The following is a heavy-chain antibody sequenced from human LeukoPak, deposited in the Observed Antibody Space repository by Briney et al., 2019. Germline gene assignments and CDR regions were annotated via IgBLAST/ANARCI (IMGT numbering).Heavy chain of an antibody. Sequence: SETLSLTCAVYGGSFSGYFWSWIRQPPGKGLEWIGEINHSGSTNHNPSLKSRVTISVDTAKNQFSLKLSSVTAADTAVYYCARRSKDSSGYYHFDYWGQGALVTVSS. CDR2: INHSGST. D-gene: IGHD3-22*01. J-gene: IGHJ4*02. CDR3: ARRSKDSSGYYHFDY. CDR1: GGSFSGYF. V-gene: IGHV4-34*01.